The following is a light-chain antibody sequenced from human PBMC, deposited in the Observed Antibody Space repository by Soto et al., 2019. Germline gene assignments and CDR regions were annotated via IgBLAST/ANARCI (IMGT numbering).Light chain of an antibody. CDR1: VLAKKY. J-gene: IGLJ3*02. CDR2: KDS. Sequence: SYELTQPSSVSVSPGQTARITCSGDVLAKKYARWFQQKPGQAPVLVIYKDSERPSGIPERFSGSSSGTTVTLTISGAQVEDEADYYCYSAADNKPHNWVFGGGTKLTVL. CDR3: YSAADNKPHNWV. V-gene: IGLV3-27*01.